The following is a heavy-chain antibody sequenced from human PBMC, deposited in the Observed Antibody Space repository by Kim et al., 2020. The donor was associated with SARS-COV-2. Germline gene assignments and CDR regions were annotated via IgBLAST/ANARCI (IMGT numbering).Heavy chain of an antibody. V-gene: IGHV4-34*01. Sequence: THSTPALKSRATISVDTSKNQFSLKLSSVTAADTAVYYWARGRTAGTFDYWGQGTLVTVSS. CDR2: T. D-gene: IGHD1-7*01. CDR3: ARGRTAGTFDY. J-gene: IGHJ4*02.